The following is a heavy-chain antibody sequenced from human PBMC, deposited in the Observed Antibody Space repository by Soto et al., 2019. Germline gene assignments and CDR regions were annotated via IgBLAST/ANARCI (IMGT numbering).Heavy chain of an antibody. J-gene: IGHJ6*02. V-gene: IGHV1-69*01. D-gene: IGHD3-10*01. CDR2: VIPIFDKT. CDR1: GGTFSSYT. Sequence: QVQLVQSGAEVRKPGSSVKVSCKASGGTFSSYTLSWVRQAPGRGLEWMGGVIPIFDKTKYAQKFQGGVTITADESTSTVDMELSSLIFDDTAFYYCARDRGPTRLYYYGMDVWGQGTTVTVSS. CDR3: ARDRGPTRLYYYGMDV.